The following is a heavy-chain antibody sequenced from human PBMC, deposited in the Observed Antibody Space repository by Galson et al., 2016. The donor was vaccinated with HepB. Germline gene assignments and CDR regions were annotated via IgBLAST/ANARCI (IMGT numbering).Heavy chain of an antibody. CDR2: IIPVYGRT. D-gene: IGHD3-9*01. V-gene: IGHV1-69*13. CDR1: GGSFSNFV. CDR3: ARGAGRILTTVVYDAFDF. Sequence: SVKVSCKASGGSFSNFVISWVRQAPGQGLEWMGGIIPVYGRTDYAQKFQGRVTVTADESTRTAYMEVNSLRYEDTAVYYCARGAGRILTTVVYDAFDFWGQGTVVTVSS. J-gene: IGHJ3*01.